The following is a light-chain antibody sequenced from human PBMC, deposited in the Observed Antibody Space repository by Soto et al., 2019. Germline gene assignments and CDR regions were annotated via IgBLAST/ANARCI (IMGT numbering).Light chain of an antibody. V-gene: IGLV2-14*01. J-gene: IGLJ1*01. CDR1: GSDVGGYNY. CDR3: SSYTSSSTLV. Sequence: LTQPASVSGSPGQSITISCTGTGSDVGGYNYVSWYQQHPGKAPKLMIYEVSNRPSGVSNRFSGSKSGNTASLTISGLQAEDEADYYCSSYTSSSTLVFGTGTKVTVL. CDR2: EVS.